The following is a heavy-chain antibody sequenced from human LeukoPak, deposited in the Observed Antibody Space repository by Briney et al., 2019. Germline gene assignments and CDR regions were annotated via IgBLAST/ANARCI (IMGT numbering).Heavy chain of an antibody. Sequence: SETLSLTCTVSGGSISSYYWSWIRQPAGKGLEWIGRIYTSGSTNYNPSLKSRVTMSVDTSKNQFSLKLSSVTAADTAVYYCASGYCSGGSCYGRVGYYFDYWGQGTLVTVSS. CDR2: IYTSGST. J-gene: IGHJ4*02. V-gene: IGHV4-4*07. CDR1: GGSISSYY. CDR3: ASGYCSGGSCYGRVGYYFDY. D-gene: IGHD2-15*01.